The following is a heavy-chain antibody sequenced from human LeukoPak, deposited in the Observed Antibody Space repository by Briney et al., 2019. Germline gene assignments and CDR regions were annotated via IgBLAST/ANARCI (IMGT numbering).Heavy chain of an antibody. Sequence: GASVKVSCRASGYTFTSCGISWVRQAPGQGLEWMGWLSAYNGNTNYAQKLQGRVTMTTDTSTSTAYMELRSLRSDDTAVYYCARDGGTYYYGSGRDPRFDPWGQGTLVTVSS. CDR3: ARDGGTYYYGSGRDPRFDP. J-gene: IGHJ5*02. CDR2: LSAYNGNT. CDR1: GYTFTSCG. V-gene: IGHV1-18*04. D-gene: IGHD3-10*01.